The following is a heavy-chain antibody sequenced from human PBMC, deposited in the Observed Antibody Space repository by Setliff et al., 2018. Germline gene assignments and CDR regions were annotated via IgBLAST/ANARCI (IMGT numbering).Heavy chain of an antibody. Sequence: SETLSLTCTVSGGSISTYYWSWIRQPPGKGLEWIGYVYYSGIADYSPSLKSRLTISVDTSKNQFSLKLRSVTAADTAVYYCARGGTFRYFDYWGQGTPVTVSS. V-gene: IGHV4-59*01. D-gene: IGHD5-12*01. J-gene: IGHJ4*02. CDR1: GGSISTYY. CDR2: VYYSGIA. CDR3: ARGGTFRYFDY.